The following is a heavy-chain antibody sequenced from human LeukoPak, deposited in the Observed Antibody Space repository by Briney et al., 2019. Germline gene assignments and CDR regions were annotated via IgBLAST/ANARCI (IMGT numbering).Heavy chain of an antibody. D-gene: IGHD5-18*01. CDR2: INHSGST. Sequence: SETLPLTCAVYGGSFSGYYWSWIRQPPGKGLEWIGEINHSGSTNYNPSLKSRVTISVDTSKNQFSLKLSSVTAADTAVYYCARGRGYSYDYYYYGMDVWGQGTTVTVSS. J-gene: IGHJ6*02. CDR1: GGSFSGYY. V-gene: IGHV4-34*01. CDR3: ARGRGYSYDYYYYGMDV.